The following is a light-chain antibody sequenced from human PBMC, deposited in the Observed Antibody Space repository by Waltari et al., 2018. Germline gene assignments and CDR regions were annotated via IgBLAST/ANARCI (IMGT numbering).Light chain of an antibody. CDR3: QQYGST. V-gene: IGKV3-20*01. CDR2: GAS. J-gene: IGKJ2*01. Sequence: EIVFTQSPGTLSLSPGDRATLSCRASQSVSSSYLAWYQQKPGQAPRLLIYGASSRATGIPDRFSGSGSGTDFTLTISRLEPEDFAVYYCQQYGSTFGQGTKLEIK. CDR1: QSVSSSY.